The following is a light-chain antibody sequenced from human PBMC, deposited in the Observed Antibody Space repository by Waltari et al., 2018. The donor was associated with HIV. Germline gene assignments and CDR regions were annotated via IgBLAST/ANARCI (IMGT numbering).Light chain of an antibody. Sequence: QSALTQPASVSGSPGQSITISCTGTSSDVWSYNLVSWYPQHPGKAPKLIIYEVSKRPSGVSNRFSGSKPGSTASLTISGLQPEDEADYCCCSYASTTDTYVVFGGGTKLTVL. V-gene: IGLV2-23*02. CDR1: SSDVWSYNL. J-gene: IGLJ2*01. CDR2: EVS. CDR3: CSYASTTDTYVV.